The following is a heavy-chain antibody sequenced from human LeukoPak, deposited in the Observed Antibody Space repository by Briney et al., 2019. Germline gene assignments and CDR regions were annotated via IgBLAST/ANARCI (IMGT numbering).Heavy chain of an antibody. V-gene: IGHV4-59*01. CDR1: GGSISSYY. CDR2: IHYSGST. D-gene: IGHD5-12*01. Sequence: PSETLSLTCTVSGGSISSYYWSWIRQPPGKGLEWIGYIHYSGSTHYNPSLKSRVTISVDTSRNQVSLKLRSVTAADTAVYYCARTTEGYAGGPGYSYYYYMDVWGKGTTVTISS. CDR3: ARTTEGYAGGPGYSYYYYMDV. J-gene: IGHJ6*03.